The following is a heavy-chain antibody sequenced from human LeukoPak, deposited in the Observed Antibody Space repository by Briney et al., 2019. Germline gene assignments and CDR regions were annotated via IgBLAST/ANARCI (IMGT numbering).Heavy chain of an antibody. CDR2: MNPNSGNT. V-gene: IGHV1-8*01. J-gene: IGHJ4*02. Sequence: ASVKVSCKASGYTFTSYDINWLRQASGQGLEWMGWMNPNSGNTDYAQKLQGRVTMTTDTYTSTAYMELRSLRSDDTAVYYCARDPDYYFDYWGQGTLVTVSS. CDR3: ARDPDYYFDY. D-gene: IGHD3-3*01. CDR1: GYTFTSYD.